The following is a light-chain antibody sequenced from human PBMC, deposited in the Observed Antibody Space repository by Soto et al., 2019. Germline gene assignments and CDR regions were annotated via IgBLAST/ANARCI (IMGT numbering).Light chain of an antibody. CDR3: QQYKNWPPLT. J-gene: IGKJ4*01. CDR1: QSVDST. CDR2: DAS. Sequence: EVVMTQSPATLSVSPGERATLSCRASQSVDSTLAWYQQKPGQAPRLLIYDASTRATGIPARFSGSGSGTEFTLTISSLQSEDSAVYYCQQYKNWPPLTFGGGTKVDIK. V-gene: IGKV3-15*01.